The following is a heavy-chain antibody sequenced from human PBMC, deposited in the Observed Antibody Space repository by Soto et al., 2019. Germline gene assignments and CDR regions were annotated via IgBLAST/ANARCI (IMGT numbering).Heavy chain of an antibody. J-gene: IGHJ4*02. V-gene: IGHV3-74*01. CDR3: ARGGAMGVDY. CDR1: GFTFNNHW. Sequence: GSLRLYCTASGFTFNNHWMHWVRQAPGKGLVWVSRIYFDGITTNYADSVKGRLTVSRDNAKNTVYLHVNTLRDEDTAVYYCARGGAMGVDYWGQGTLVTVSS. D-gene: IGHD1-26*01. CDR2: IYFDGITT.